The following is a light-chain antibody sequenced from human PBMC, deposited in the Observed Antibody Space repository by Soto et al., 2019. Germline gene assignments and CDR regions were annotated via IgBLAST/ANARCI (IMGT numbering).Light chain of an antibody. CDR1: QSLHSDGNNH. Sequence: DIVMTQAPLSLPVTPGEPASISCRSSQSLHSDGNNHLDWYLQKPGRSPQLLIYEASKRASGVPDTFSGSGSGTAFTLKLSRVEAEDVGVYHCMQALHPPPTFGGGTKVEIK. CDR3: MQALHPPPT. J-gene: IGKJ4*01. CDR2: EAS. V-gene: IGKV2-28*01.